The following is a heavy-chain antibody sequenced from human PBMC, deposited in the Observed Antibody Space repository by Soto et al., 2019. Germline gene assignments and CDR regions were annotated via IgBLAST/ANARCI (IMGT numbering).Heavy chain of an antibody. D-gene: IGHD2-2*01. CDR2: IGAYGST. J-gene: IGHJ5*02. CDR1: GFTFSTYG. V-gene: IGHV3-23*01. CDR3: ARQGVVTSGQNWFDP. Sequence: GGSLRLSCAAPGFTFSTYGMTWVRQAPGKGLEWVSIIGAYGSTFYADSVKGRFTISRDNSKNTLYLQMSSLRAEDTAVYYCARQGVVTSGQNWFDPWGQGTQVTVSS.